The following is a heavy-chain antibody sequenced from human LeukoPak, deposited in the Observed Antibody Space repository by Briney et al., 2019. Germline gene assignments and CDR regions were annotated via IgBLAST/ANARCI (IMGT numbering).Heavy chain of an antibody. CDR1: GFTFSSYS. Sequence: PGGSLRLSCAASGFTFSSYSMNWVRQAPGKGLEWVSSISSSSYIYYADSVKGRFTISRDNAKNSLYLQMNSLRAEDTAVYYCARDHNPTGDYPDYWGQGTLVTVSS. CDR3: ARDHNPTGDYPDY. CDR2: ISSSSYI. V-gene: IGHV3-21*01. J-gene: IGHJ4*02. D-gene: IGHD1-14*01.